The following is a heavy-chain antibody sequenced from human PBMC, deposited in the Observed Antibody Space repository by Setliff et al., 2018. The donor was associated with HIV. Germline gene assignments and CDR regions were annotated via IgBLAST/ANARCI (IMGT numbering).Heavy chain of an antibody. Sequence: KVSCKASGYTFTGYYMHWVRQAPGQGLEWMGWINPNSGGTNYAQKFQGRVTMTRDTSISTAYMELSRLRSDDTAVYYCARDLGNPPPRSGGMDVWGQGTTVTVSS. D-gene: IGHD1-1*01. J-gene: IGHJ6*02. CDR3: ARDLGNPPPRSGGMDV. CDR2: INPNSGGT. V-gene: IGHV1-2*02. CDR1: GYTFTGYY.